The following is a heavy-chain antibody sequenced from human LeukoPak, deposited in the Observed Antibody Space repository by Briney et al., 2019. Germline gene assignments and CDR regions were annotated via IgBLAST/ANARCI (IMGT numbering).Heavy chain of an antibody. CDR2: ISWNSGSK. J-gene: IGHJ3*02. D-gene: IGHD5-24*01. CDR3: AKDMGEMATSAFDI. V-gene: IGHV3-9*01. CDR1: GFTFDDYA. Sequence: GGSLRLSCAASGFTFDDYAMHWVRQAPGKGLEWVSGISWNSGSKGYADSVKGRFTISRDNAKNSLYLQMNSLRAEDTALYYCAKDMGEMATSAFDIWGQGTMVTVSS.